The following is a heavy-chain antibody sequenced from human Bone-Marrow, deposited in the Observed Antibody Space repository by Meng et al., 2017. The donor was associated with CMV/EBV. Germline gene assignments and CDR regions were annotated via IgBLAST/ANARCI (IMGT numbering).Heavy chain of an antibody. J-gene: IGHJ4*02. Sequence: GGSLRLSCAASGFTFSSYAMHWVRQAPGKGLEWVAVISYDGSNKYYADSVKGRFTISRDNSKNTLYLQMNSLRAEDTAVYYCAIPYYDSGNRSGIGEYWGQGKLVNVSS. V-gene: IGHV3-30-3*01. D-gene: IGHD3-10*01. CDR2: ISYDGSNK. CDR1: GFTFSSYA. CDR3: AIPYYDSGNRSGIGEY.